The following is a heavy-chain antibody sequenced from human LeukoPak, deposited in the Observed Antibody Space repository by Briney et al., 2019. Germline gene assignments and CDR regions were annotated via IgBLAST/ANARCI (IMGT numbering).Heavy chain of an antibody. CDR3: ARGIRLRWYLGDTNDAFDI. J-gene: IGHJ3*02. D-gene: IGHD4-23*01. CDR1: GYTLTELS. V-gene: IGHV1-24*01. CDR2: SDPEDRET. Sequence: ASVKVSCKVSGYTLTELSIHWVRQAPGEGLEWMGSSDPEDRETIYAQKFQGRVTMTEDTSTDTAYMELSSLRSEDTAVYYCARGIRLRWYLGDTNDAFDIWGQGTMVTVSS.